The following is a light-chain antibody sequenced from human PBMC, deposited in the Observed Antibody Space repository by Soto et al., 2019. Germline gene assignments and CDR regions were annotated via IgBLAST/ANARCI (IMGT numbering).Light chain of an antibody. Sequence: ETVLTQSPATLSLSPGDRATLSCRASRRVSSYLAWYQQKAGQAPRLLIYDASNRAAGTPGRFSGSGSGTDFTLTISSLEPEDFEVYYCQQRDNWPWTFGQGTKVDIX. CDR1: RRVSSY. CDR3: QQRDNWPWT. J-gene: IGKJ1*01. CDR2: DAS. V-gene: IGKV3-11*01.